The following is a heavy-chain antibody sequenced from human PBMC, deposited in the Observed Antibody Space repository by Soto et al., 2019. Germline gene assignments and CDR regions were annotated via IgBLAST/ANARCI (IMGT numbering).Heavy chain of an antibody. J-gene: IGHJ5*02. CDR1: GFTFSSYG. D-gene: IGHD6-13*01. V-gene: IGHV3-30*03. CDR2: ISYDGSNK. CDR3: AIGIIDSSSYPPGWSEP. Sequence: GGSLRLSCAASGFTFSSYGMHWVRQAPGKGLEWVAVISYDGSNKYYADSVKGRYTISRDNSKNTLYLQMNSLRAEDTAVYYCAIGIIDSSSYPPGWSEPRGQGTQVTVYS.